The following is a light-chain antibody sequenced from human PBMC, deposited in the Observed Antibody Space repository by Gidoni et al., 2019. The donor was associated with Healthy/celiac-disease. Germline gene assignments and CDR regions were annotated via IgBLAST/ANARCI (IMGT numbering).Light chain of an antibody. Sequence: SSELTQDPAVSVALGQTVRITCQGDSLRSYYASWYQQKPGQAPVLVIYGKNNRHSGIPDRFSGSSSGNTASLTITGAQAEDEADYYCNSRDSSGNHVVFGGGTKLTXL. CDR2: GKN. CDR3: NSRDSSGNHVV. CDR1: SLRSYY. V-gene: IGLV3-19*01. J-gene: IGLJ2*01.